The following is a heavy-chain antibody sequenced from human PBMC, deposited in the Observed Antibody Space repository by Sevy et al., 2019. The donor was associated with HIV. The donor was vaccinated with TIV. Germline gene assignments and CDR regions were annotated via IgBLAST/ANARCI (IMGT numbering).Heavy chain of an antibody. D-gene: IGHD3-10*01. Sequence: GGSLRLSCAASGFTFDNNAMYWVRQAPGKGLEWVSVISGSGFSTNYAGSVNGRFTISRDISKSTLYLQMNSLRAEDTAVYYCAKVYYYDSGTVIPRGMDVWGQGTTVTVSS. J-gene: IGHJ6*02. V-gene: IGHV3-23*01. CDR3: AKVYYYDSGTVIPRGMDV. CDR2: ISGSGFST. CDR1: GFTFDNNA.